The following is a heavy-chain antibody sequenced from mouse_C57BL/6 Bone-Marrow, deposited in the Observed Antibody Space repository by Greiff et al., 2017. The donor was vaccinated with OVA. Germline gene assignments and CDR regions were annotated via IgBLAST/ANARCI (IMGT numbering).Heavy chain of an antibody. J-gene: IGHJ3*01. CDR1: GYTFTSYW. CDR3: EREDDGYYAWVSY. V-gene: IGHV1-69*01. CDR2: IDPSDSYT. Sequence: QVQLQQPGAELVMPGASVKLSCKASGYTFTSYWMHCVKQRPGQGLEWIGEIDPSDSYTNYNQKFKGKSTLTVDKSSSTAYMQLSSLTSEDSAVYYCEREDDGYYAWVSYWGQGTLVTVSA. D-gene: IGHD2-3*01.